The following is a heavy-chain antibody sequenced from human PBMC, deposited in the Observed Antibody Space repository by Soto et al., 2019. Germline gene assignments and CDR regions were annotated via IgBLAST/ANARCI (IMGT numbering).Heavy chain of an antibody. CDR1: GGSISIGGYY. D-gene: IGHD6-6*01. V-gene: IGHV4-31*03. Sequence: SETLSLTCSVSGGSISIGGYYWSCIRRLPGKDLEWIGYIYHSGNTYYNSSLKSRLTISVDTSKNQFSLKLTSVTAADTAVYYCARVGISSSDAFDIWGQGTMVTVSS. CDR3: ARVGISSSDAFDI. J-gene: IGHJ3*02. CDR2: IYHSGNT.